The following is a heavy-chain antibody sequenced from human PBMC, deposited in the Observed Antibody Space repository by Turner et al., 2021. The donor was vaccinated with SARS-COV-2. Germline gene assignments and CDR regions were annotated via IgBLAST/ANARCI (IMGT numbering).Heavy chain of an antibody. CDR2: IIPIFGTV. V-gene: IGHV1-69*01. CDR3: ARDHPVSPLHGMDV. Sequence: QVQLVQSGAEVKKPGSSVKVSCKASGGTFSSYAISWVRQAPGQGLEWLGGIIPIFGTVNYAQKFQCRVTITADESTSTAYMELISLRSEDTAVYYCARDHPVSPLHGMDVWGQGTTVTVSS. J-gene: IGHJ6*02. CDR1: GGTFSSYA.